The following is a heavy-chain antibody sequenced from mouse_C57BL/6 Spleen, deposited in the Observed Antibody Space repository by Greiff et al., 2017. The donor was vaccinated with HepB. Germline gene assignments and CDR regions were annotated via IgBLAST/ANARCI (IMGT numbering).Heavy chain of an antibody. CDR3: ARHSRGDY. V-gene: IGHV1-82*01. J-gene: IGHJ2*01. CDR1: GYAFSSSW. D-gene: IGHD1-1*01. Sequence: VKLMESGPELVKPGASVKISCKASGYAFSSSWMNWVKQRPGKGLEWIGRIYPGDGDTNYNGKFKGKATLTADKSSSTAYMQLSSLTSEDSAVYFCARHSRGDYWGQGTTLTVSS. CDR2: IYPGDGDT.